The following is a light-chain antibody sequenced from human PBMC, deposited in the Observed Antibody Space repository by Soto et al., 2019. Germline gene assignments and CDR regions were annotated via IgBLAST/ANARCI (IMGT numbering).Light chain of an antibody. CDR2: EVS. CDR1: SSDVGSYNL. J-gene: IGLJ1*01. V-gene: IGLV2-23*02. Sequence: QSALTQPASVSGSPGQSITISCTGTSSDVGSYNLVSSYQQHPGKAPKLMIYEVSNRPSGVSNRFSCSKSCNTASLTISGLQAEDEADYYYCSYAGSSTPLIFGTGTQLTVL. CDR3: CSYAGSSTPLI.